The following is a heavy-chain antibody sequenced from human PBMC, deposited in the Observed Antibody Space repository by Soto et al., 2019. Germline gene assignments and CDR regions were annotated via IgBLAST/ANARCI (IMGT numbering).Heavy chain of an antibody. Sequence: RASVKVSCKASGGTFSSYAISWVRQAPGQGLEWMGGIIPIFGTANYAQKFQGRVTITEDKSTSTAYMELSSLRSEDTAVYYCARIRVDGGGFDYWGQGTLVTVSS. D-gene: IGHD6-19*01. J-gene: IGHJ4*02. CDR3: ARIRVDGGGFDY. V-gene: IGHV1-69*06. CDR1: GGTFSSYA. CDR2: IIPIFGTA.